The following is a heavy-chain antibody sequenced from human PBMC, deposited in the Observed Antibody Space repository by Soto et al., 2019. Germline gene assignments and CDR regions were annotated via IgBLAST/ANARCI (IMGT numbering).Heavy chain of an antibody. D-gene: IGHD1-26*01. CDR1: GGSVSNDAYY. V-gene: IGHV4-61*08. J-gene: IGHJ4*02. Sequence: QVQLQESGPGLMKPSETLSLTCTVSGGSVSNDAYYWSWIRQPPGKGLEWIGYIYHSGSTYYNPPPKSRVIISVDMSENQFSLRLNSVTAADTAVYYCARLGSGWEFPFHHWGQGTLGNFSA. CDR3: ARLGSGWEFPFHH. CDR2: IYHSGST.